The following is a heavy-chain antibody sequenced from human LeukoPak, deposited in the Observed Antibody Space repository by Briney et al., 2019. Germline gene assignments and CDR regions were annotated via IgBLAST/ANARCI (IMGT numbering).Heavy chain of an antibody. CDR3: ARDLAEYYDFWSGSPFDY. Sequence: GASVKVSCRASGYTFTSYYMHWVRQAPGQGLEWMGIINPSGGSTSYAQKFQGRVTMTRDTSTSTVYMELSSLRSEDTAVYYCARDLAEYYDFWSGSPFDYWGQGTLVTVSS. V-gene: IGHV1-46*01. CDR2: INPSGGST. D-gene: IGHD3-3*01. CDR1: GYTFTSYY. J-gene: IGHJ4*02.